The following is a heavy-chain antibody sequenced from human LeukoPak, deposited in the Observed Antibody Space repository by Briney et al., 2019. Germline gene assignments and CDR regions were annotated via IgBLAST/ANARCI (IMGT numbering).Heavy chain of an antibody. CDR2: IFYSGST. CDR1: GPSISSSGYY. CDR3: ARSIRGYSSGWYYFDY. Sequence: SQTLSLTCTLSGPSISSSGYYWGWIRQPPGKGLECIGNIFYSGSTYYNPSLKSRVTISVDTSKNQFSVKLSSVTAADTAVYYCARSIRGYSSGWYYFDYWGQGTLITVSS. D-gene: IGHD6-19*01. V-gene: IGHV4-39*07. J-gene: IGHJ4*02.